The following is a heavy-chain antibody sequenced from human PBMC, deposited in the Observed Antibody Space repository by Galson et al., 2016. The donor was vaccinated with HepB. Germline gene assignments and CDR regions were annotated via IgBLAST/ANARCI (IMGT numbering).Heavy chain of an antibody. CDR3: ARDYAPYSYAYDY. Sequence: TLSLTCTVSGASISGSAYYWSWVRQHPEKGLEWIGCIYYSGNTYYNPSLRSRVFLSVDTSKNHFSLKMDSVTAADTAVYYCARDYAPYSYAYDYWGPGILVTVSS. CDR2: IYYSGNT. V-gene: IGHV4-31*03. D-gene: IGHD5-18*01. J-gene: IGHJ4*02. CDR1: GASISGSAYY.